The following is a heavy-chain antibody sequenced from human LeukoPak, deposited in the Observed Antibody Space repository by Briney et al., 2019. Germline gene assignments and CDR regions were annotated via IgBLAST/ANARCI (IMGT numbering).Heavy chain of an antibody. Sequence: ASVKVSCRASGYIFTNYYIHWVRQAPGQGLEWVGIINPRGGSSSSAQNLQGRVTMTADTSASTVYMELTSLKSDGTAVYYCARVDTGLRPLDYWGQGTLLTVSS. J-gene: IGHJ4*02. D-gene: IGHD4-17*01. CDR2: INPRGGSS. CDR3: ARVDTGLRPLDY. V-gene: IGHV1-46*01. CDR1: GYIFTNYY.